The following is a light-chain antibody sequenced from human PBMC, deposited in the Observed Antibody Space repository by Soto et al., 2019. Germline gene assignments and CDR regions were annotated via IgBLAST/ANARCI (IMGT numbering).Light chain of an antibody. CDR2: GIS. CDR3: QQYGSSYA. V-gene: IGKV3-20*01. J-gene: IGKJ2*01. CDR1: QSVTSNY. Sequence: EIVLTQSPDTLALSPGERATLSCRASQSVTSNYLAWYQQKPGQAPRLLIFGISSRATGIPDRFSGSGSGTDFTLTIARLEAEDFAVYSCQQYGSSYAFGQGTKLEIK.